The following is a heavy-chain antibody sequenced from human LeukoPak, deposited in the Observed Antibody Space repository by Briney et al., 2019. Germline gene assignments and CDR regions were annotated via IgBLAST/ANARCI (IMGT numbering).Heavy chain of an antibody. V-gene: IGHV4-59*01. J-gene: IGHJ4*02. D-gene: IGHD2-21*02. CDR3: ARAGGGDPLDFDY. Sequence: SSETLSLTCTVSGGSISSYYWSWLRQPPGKGLEWIGYIYYSGSTNYNPSLKSRVTISVDTSKNQFSLKLSSVTAADTAVYYCARAGGGDPLDFDYWGQGTLVTVSS. CDR1: GGSISSYY. CDR2: IYYSGST.